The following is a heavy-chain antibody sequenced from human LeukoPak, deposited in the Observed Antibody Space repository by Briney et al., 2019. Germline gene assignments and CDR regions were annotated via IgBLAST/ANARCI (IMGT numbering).Heavy chain of an antibody. J-gene: IGHJ6*03. Sequence: ASVKVSCKASGGTFSSYAISWVRQAPGQGLEWMGGIIPIFGTANYAQKFQGRVTITADKSTSTAYMELSSLRSEDTAVYYCARALNTAMVTWPDAYYYYYMDVWGKGTTVTVSS. V-gene: IGHV1-69*06. CDR3: ARALNTAMVTWPDAYYYYYMDV. CDR2: IIPIFGTA. CDR1: GGTFSSYA. D-gene: IGHD5-18*01.